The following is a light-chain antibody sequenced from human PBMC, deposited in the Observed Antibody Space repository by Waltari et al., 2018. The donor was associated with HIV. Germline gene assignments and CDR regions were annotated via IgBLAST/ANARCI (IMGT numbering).Light chain of an antibody. CDR2: DNN. V-gene: IGLV1-51*01. Sequence: QPVLTQPPSVSAAPGQQVTISCSGSSSNIRNNYVSWYQQLPGTAPKLLIYDNNKRASGMPDRLAGARSGTSASVGITGLQSGDEADYYGGTWEGSLGAYVVFGGGTKLTGL. CDR3: GTWEGSLGAYVV. J-gene: IGLJ2*01. CDR1: SSNIRNNY.